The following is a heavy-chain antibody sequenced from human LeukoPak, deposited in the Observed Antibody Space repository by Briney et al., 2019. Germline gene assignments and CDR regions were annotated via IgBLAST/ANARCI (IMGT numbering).Heavy chain of an antibody. J-gene: IGHJ4*02. V-gene: IGHV3-23*01. D-gene: IGHD3-10*01. CDR2: ISGSGGST. Sequence: GGSLRLSCAASGFTFSSYSMNWVRQAPGKGLEWVSAISGSGGSTYYADSVKGRFTISRDNSKNTLYLQMNSLRAEDTAVYYCAKIGMYYYGSGSYLHWGQGTLVTVSS. CDR1: GFTFSSYS. CDR3: AKIGMYYYGSGSYLH.